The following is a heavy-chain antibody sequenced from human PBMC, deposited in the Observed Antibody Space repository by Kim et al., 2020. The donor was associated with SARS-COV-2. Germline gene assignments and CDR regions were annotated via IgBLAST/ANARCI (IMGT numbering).Heavy chain of an antibody. V-gene: IGHV3-74*01. D-gene: IGHD3-16*01. CDR2: VNSDGSST. Sequence: GGSLRLSCAGSGFTFSSYWIHWVRQTPGKGLMWVARVNSDGSSTNYADSVKGRFNISRDNARNTLYLQMNTLRAEDTAVYYCARDGGASRSAFDIWGQGTLVTVSS. CDR1: GFTFSSYW. CDR3: ARDGGASRSAFDI. J-gene: IGHJ3*02.